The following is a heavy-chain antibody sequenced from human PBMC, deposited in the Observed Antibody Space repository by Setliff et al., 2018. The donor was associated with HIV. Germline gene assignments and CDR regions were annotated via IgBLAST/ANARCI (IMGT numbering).Heavy chain of an antibody. D-gene: IGHD4-4*01. V-gene: IGHV3-66*01. CDR3: ARFRLYHYSNKVDY. CDR1: GFTFTDYW. J-gene: IGHJ4*02. Sequence: GGSLRLSCAASGFTFTDYWMHWVRQAPGKGLEWVSIIYSDDYTKYADSLKGRFTTSRDTSKNTLYLQMNSLRAEDTAVYYCARFRLYHYSNKVDYWGQGTLVTVSS. CDR2: IYSDDYT.